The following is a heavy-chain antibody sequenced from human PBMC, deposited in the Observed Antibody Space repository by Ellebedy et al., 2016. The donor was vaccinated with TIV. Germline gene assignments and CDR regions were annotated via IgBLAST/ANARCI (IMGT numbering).Heavy chain of an antibody. CDR1: GFTFSNAW. D-gene: IGHD3-22*01. V-gene: IGHV3-66*04. Sequence: GESLKISCAASGFTFSNAWMSWVRQAPGKGLEWVSVIYSGGTTYYADSVRGRFTISRDSSKNTLYLQMNSLRAEDTAVYYCARPSVSTGYYQFDFWGQGALVTVSS. CDR3: ARPSVSTGYYQFDF. J-gene: IGHJ4*02. CDR2: IYSGGTT.